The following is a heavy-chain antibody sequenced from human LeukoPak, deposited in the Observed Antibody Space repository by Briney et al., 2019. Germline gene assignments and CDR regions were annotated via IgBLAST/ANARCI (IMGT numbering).Heavy chain of an antibody. CDR2: ISGSGGST. V-gene: IGHV3-23*01. J-gene: IGHJ4*02. Sequence: PGGSLRLSCAASGFTFSSYGMSWVRQAPGKGLEWVSAISGSGGSTYYADSVKGRFTISRDNSKNTLYLQMNSLRAEDTAVYYCAKVQQWLVGGCDYWGQGTLVTVSS. CDR3: AKVQQWLVGGCDY. CDR1: GFTFSSYG. D-gene: IGHD6-19*01.